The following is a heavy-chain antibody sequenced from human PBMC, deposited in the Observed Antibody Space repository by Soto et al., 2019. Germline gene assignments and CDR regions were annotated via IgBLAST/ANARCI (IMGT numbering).Heavy chain of an antibody. CDR1: GGSMTGYY. CDR2: VYSSGST. Sequence: SETLSLTCTVSGGSMTGYYWSWIRQSPGKGLEWISYVYSSGSTYYNPSLKSRVTISLDTSRNQFSLNLNSVTAADSAVYYCATTKRMGLHHWFDPWGQGTLVTVSS. J-gene: IGHJ5*02. V-gene: IGHV4-59*01. D-gene: IGHD2-15*01. CDR3: ATTKRMGLHHWFDP.